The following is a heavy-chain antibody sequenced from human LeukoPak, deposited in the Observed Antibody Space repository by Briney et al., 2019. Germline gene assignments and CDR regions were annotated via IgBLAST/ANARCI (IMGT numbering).Heavy chain of an antibody. J-gene: IGHJ4*02. V-gene: IGHV3-30*18. CDR2: LSHDGGNN. D-gene: IGHD3-10*01. Sequence: GGSLRLSCAASGFTFSSTYGMHWVRQAPGKGLEWVAVLSHDGGNNFYADSVKGRFTISRDNSKNTLYLQMNSLRPDDTAVYYCAKDRLKYLLLGIDFWGQGALVTVSS. CDR1: GFTFSSTYG. CDR3: AKDRLKYLLLGIDF.